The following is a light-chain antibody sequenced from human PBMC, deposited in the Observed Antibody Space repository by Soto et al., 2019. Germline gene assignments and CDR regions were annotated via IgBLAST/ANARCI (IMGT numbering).Light chain of an antibody. CDR3: QQRSNWPLT. CDR2: GAS. V-gene: IGKV3-15*01. J-gene: IGKJ4*01. CDR1: QSVGGN. Sequence: DIVMTQSPATLSVSPGERVTLSCRASQSVGGNVAWYQQRPGQAPRLLISGASTRATGIPARFSGSGSGTDFTLTISSLEPEDFAVYYCQQRSNWPLTFGGGTKV.